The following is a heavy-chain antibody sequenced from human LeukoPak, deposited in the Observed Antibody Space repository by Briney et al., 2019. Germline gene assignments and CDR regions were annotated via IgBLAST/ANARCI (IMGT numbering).Heavy chain of an antibody. CDR1: GFTFSSYW. V-gene: IGHV3-7*01. Sequence: GGSLRLSCAASGFTFSSYWMSWVRQAPGKGLEWVANIKHDGSEKYYVDSVKGRFTISRDNAKNSLYLQMNSLRAEDTAVYCCARVPQVWKATYYFDYWGQGTLVTFSS. CDR2: IKHDGSEK. J-gene: IGHJ4*02. CDR3: ARVPQVWKATYYFDY. D-gene: IGHD3-16*01.